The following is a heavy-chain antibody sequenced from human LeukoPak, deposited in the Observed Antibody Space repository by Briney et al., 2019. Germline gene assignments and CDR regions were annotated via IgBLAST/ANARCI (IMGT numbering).Heavy chain of an antibody. CDR1: GFTFGSYA. V-gene: IGHV3-23*01. Sequence: SGGSLRLSCAASGFTFGSYAMSWVRQAPGKGLEWVSAISGSGGSTYYADSVKGRFTISRDNSKNTLYLQMNSLRAEDTAVYYCAKDGAPRTRFLEWLYSPFDYWGQGTLVTVSS. CDR2: ISGSGGST. J-gene: IGHJ4*02. D-gene: IGHD3-3*01. CDR3: AKDGAPRTRFLEWLYSPFDY.